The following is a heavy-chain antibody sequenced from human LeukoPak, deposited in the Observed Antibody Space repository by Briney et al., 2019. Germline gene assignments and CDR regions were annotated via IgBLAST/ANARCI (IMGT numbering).Heavy chain of an antibody. CDR2: IGGSGGDT. J-gene: IGHJ3*02. D-gene: IGHD2-21*02. CDR1: GFTFRNYA. Sequence: PGGSLRLSCAASGFTFRNYAMTWVRQAPGKGLEWVSAIGGSGGDTFYANSVKGRFTISRDNSKNTLYLQMNSLEVEDTAIYYCARDWARCGAGCYSRADAFDIRGQGTMVTVSS. V-gene: IGHV3-23*01. CDR3: ARDWARCGAGCYSRADAFDI.